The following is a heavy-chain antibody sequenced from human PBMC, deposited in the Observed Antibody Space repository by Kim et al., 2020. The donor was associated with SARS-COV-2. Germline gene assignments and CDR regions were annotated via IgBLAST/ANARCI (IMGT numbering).Heavy chain of an antibody. J-gene: IGHJ6*02. CDR1: GFTFSSYG. D-gene: IGHD2-2*01. CDR2: ISYDGSNK. V-gene: IGHV3-30*18. CDR3: AKDLICSSTSCHRYYYGMDV. Sequence: GGSLRLSCAASGFTFSSYGMHWVRQAPGNGLEWVAVISYDGSNKYYADSVKGRFTISRDNSKNTLYLQMNSLRAEDTAVYYCAKDLICSSTSCHRYYYGMDVWGQGTTVTVSS.